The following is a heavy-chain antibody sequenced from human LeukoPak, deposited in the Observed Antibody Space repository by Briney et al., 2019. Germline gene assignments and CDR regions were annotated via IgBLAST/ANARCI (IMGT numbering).Heavy chain of an antibody. CDR3: ARVPFSGWYYYGMDV. Sequence: SETLSLTCAVYGGSFSGYYWSWIRQPPGKGLEWIGEINHSGSTNYNPSLKSRVTISVDTSKNQFSLKLSSVTAADTAVYYCARVPFSGWYYYGMDVWGQGTTVTVSS. V-gene: IGHV4-34*01. CDR2: INHSGST. CDR1: GGSFSGYY. J-gene: IGHJ6*02. D-gene: IGHD6-19*01.